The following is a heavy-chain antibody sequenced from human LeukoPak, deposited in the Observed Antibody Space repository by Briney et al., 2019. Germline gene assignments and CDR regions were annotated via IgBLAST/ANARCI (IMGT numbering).Heavy chain of an antibody. CDR3: AKGPFPIAAAATTPFDY. J-gene: IGHJ4*02. CDR1: GFTFSSYG. D-gene: IGHD6-13*01. Sequence: GRSLRLSCAASGFTFSSYGMHWVRQAPGKGLEWVAVISYDGSNKYYADSVKGRFTISRDNSKNTLYLQMNSLRAEDTAVYYCAKGPFPIAAAATTPFDYWGQGTLVIVSS. V-gene: IGHV3-30*18. CDR2: ISYDGSNK.